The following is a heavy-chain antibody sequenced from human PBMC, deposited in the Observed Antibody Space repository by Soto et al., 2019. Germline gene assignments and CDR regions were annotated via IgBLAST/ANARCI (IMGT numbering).Heavy chain of an antibody. CDR2: IYPGDSDT. D-gene: IGHD3-9*01. J-gene: IGHJ4*02. CDR1: GYSFTSYW. V-gene: IGHV5-51*01. CDR3: ARLGIPYYDILTGYYDY. Sequence: GESLKISCKGSGYSFTSYWIGWVRQMPGKGLEWMGIIYPGDSDTRYSPSFQGQVTISADKSISTAYLQWSSLKASDTAMYYCARLGIPYYDILTGYYDYWGQGTLVTVSS.